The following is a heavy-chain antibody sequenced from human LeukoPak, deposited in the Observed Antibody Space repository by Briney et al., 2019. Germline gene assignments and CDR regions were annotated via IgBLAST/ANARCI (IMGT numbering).Heavy chain of an antibody. J-gene: IGHJ3*02. CDR1: GGSISSSSYY. V-gene: IGHV4-39*01. Sequence: SETLSLTCTVSGGSISSSSYYWGWIRQPPGKGLEWIGSIYYSGSTYYNPSLKSRVTISVDTSKNQFSLKLSSVTAADTAVYYCARHGPYYYDSSGLQGYAFDIWGQGTMVTVSS. D-gene: IGHD3-22*01. CDR3: ARHGPYYYDSSGLQGYAFDI. CDR2: IYYSGST.